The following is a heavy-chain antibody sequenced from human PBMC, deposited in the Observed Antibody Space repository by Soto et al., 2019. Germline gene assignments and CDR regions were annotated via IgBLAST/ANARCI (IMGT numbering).Heavy chain of an antibody. Sequence: PSETLSLTCTVSGGSISSYYWSWIRQPPGKGLEWIGYIYYSGSTNYNPSLKSRVTISVDTSKNQFSLKLSSVTAADTAVYYCARENRSITIFGVVVHYFDYWGQGTLVTAPQ. J-gene: IGHJ4*02. D-gene: IGHD3-3*01. V-gene: IGHV4-59*01. CDR2: IYYSGST. CDR1: GGSISSYY. CDR3: ARENRSITIFGVVVHYFDY.